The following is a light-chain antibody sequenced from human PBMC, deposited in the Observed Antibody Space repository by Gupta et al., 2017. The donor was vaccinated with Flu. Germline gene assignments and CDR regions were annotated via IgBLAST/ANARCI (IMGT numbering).Light chain of an antibody. V-gene: IGLV2-11*01. CDR3: CSYAGSYTYV. CDR1: SSDVGGYNY. CDR2: DVI. J-gene: IGLJ1*01. Sequence: QSALTQPRSVSGSPGQSVTIPCTGTSSDVGGYNYVSWYQQHPGKAPKLMIYDVIKRPSGVPDRFSGSKSGNTASLTISGLQAEDEADYYCCSYAGSYTYVFGTGTEVTVL.